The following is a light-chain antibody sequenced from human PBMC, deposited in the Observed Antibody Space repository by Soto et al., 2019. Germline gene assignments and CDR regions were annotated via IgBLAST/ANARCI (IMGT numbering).Light chain of an antibody. CDR3: QQYNSYSPTWT. CDR1: QSISSW. V-gene: IGKV1-5*01. J-gene: IGKJ1*01. Sequence: DIQMTQSPSTPSASVGDRVTITCRASQSISSWLAWYQQKPGKAPKLLIYDASSLESGVPSRFSGSGSGTEFTLTISSLQPDDFATYYCQQYNSYSPTWTFGQGTKVDIK. CDR2: DAS.